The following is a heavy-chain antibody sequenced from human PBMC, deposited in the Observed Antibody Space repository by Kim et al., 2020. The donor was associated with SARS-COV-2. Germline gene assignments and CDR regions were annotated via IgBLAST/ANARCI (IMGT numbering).Heavy chain of an antibody. D-gene: IGHD1-26*01. CDR3: ARRGIVGATTSYFDY. CDR1: GGSISSSSYY. V-gene: IGHV4-39*01. Sequence: SETLSLTCTVSGGSISSSSYYWGWIRQPPGKGLEWIGSIYYSGSTYYNPSLKSRVTISVDTSKNQFSLKLSSVTAADTAVYYCARRGIVGATTSYFDYWGQGTLVTVSS. CDR2: IYYSGST. J-gene: IGHJ4*02.